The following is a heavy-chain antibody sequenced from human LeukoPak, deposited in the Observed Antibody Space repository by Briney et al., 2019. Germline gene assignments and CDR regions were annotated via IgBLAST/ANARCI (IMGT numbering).Heavy chain of an antibody. J-gene: IGHJ4*02. Sequence: SETLSLTCTVSGGSITSSKYYWGWIRQPPGKGLEWIGSIHYTGITYYNPSLKTRVTISVDTSKNQFSLTLSSVTAADTSVYYCVSRRGDGDYRPDYWGQGTLVTVSS. D-gene: IGHD4-17*01. V-gene: IGHV4-39*01. CDR3: VSRRGDGDYRPDY. CDR2: IHYTGIT. CDR1: GGSITSSKYY.